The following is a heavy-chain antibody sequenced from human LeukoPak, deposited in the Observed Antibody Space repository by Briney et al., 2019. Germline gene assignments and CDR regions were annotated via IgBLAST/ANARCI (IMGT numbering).Heavy chain of an antibody. CDR2: IYTSGST. CDR3: AREAGIAAAGTRYYYMDV. V-gene: IGHV4-4*07. Sequence: PSETLSLTCTVSGGSISSYYWSWIRQPAGKGLEGIGRIYTSGSTNYNPSLKSRVTMSVDTSKNQFSLKLSSVTAADTAVYYCAREAGIAAAGTRYYYMDVWGKGTTVTVSS. D-gene: IGHD6-13*01. CDR1: GGSISSYY. J-gene: IGHJ6*03.